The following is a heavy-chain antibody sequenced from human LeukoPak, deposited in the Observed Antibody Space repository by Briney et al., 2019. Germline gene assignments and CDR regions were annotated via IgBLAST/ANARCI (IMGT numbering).Heavy chain of an antibody. J-gene: IGHJ5*02. D-gene: IGHD4-17*01. Sequence: PSETLSLTCTVSGGSISGYYWSWIRQPPGKGLEWIGYIYYTGSTNYNPSLKSRVIISVDTSKNQFSLKVSSVTAADTAVYYCVRSKRGTYGWFDPWGQGTLVTVSS. CDR2: IYYTGST. CDR1: GGSISGYY. CDR3: VRSKRGTYGWFDP. V-gene: IGHV4-59*01.